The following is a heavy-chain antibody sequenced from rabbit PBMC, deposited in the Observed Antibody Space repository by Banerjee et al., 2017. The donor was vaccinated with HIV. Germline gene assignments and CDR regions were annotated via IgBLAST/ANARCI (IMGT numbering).Heavy chain of an antibody. Sequence: QSLEESGGDLVKPGASLTLTCTASGFSFSSSYYIYWVRQAPGKGLEWIGYINTGSGSRDYASWAKGRFTISKTSSTTVTLQMTSLTAADTATYFCARDRDYGDYYGMDLWGPGTLVTVS. CDR3: ARDRDYGDYYGMDL. CDR2: INTGSGSR. V-gene: IGHV1S40*01. D-gene: IGHD2-1*01. J-gene: IGHJ6*01. CDR1: GFSFSSSYY.